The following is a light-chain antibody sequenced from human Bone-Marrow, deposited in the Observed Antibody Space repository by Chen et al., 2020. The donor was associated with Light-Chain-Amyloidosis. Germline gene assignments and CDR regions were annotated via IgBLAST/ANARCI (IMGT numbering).Light chain of an antibody. V-gene: IGLV5-45*03. CDR1: SDINVGTYK. CDR3: MIGQTSGVI. Sequence: QAVLTQPSSLSASPGASASLTCTLRSDINVGTYKIYWYQQKPGSPPQYLLRYKSDSDNEQGSGVPSRFSGSKDASANAGILLISGLQSEDEADYYCMIGQTSGVIFGGGTKLTVL. J-gene: IGLJ2*01. CDR2: YKSDSDN.